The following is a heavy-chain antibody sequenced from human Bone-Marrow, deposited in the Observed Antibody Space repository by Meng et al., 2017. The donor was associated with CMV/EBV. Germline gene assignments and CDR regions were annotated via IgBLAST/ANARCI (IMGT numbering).Heavy chain of an antibody. D-gene: IGHD1-1*01. J-gene: IGHJ4*02. CDR2: ISAHNGNT. V-gene: IGHV1-18*01. CDR3: ARGGAFTVTTYFDY. CDR1: GYTFTNYG. Sequence: ASVKVSCKASGYTFTNYGISWVRQAPGQGLEWMGWISAHNGNTRYTQKFQGRVTMTTDTSTKTAYMELRSLRSDDTAVYFCARGGAFTVTTYFDYWGRGTLVTVSS.